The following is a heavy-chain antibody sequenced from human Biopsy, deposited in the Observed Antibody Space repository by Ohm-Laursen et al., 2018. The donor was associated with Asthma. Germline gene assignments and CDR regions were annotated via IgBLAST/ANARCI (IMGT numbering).Heavy chain of an antibody. CDR1: GYTFNSAG. CDR3: ARAVDYSHYYGIDV. Sequence: GDSVTVSCKPSGYTFNSAGITWVRQAPGQGLEWMGWISVYNGNTKVAQKLQDRVTMITDTSTSTAYMELRSLRSDDTAVYFCARAVDYSHYYGIDVWGQGTTVTVS. D-gene: IGHD3-10*01. V-gene: IGHV1-18*01. CDR2: ISVYNGNT. J-gene: IGHJ6*02.